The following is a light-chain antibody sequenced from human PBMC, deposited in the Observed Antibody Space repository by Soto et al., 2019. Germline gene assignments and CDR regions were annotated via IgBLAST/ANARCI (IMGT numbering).Light chain of an antibody. CDR3: QQYKNWPL. Sequence: IIMTQSPATLSVSAGERVTLSFRTSHSVNSHVAWYQQKPGQAPRLLLYGASTRATGIPVRFSGSGFGTEFTLTISSLQSEDFAVYYCQQYKNWPLFGQGTRLEI. CDR1: HSVNSH. V-gene: IGKV3-15*01. CDR2: GAS. J-gene: IGKJ5*01.